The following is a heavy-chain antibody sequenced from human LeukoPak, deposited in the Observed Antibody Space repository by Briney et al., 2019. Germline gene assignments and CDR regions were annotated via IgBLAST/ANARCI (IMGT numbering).Heavy chain of an antibody. CDR2: IHPEGNEK. CDR1: GFTFSNFW. CDR3: ARGDDFSGDH. V-gene: IGHV3-7*04. J-gene: IGHJ4*02. Sequence: GGSLRLSCAVSGFTFSNFWMSWVRQASGRGLEWEANIHPEGNEKYHVESVKGRFTISRDNAKNSLFLQMNGLRVEDTAVYYCARGDDFSGDHWGQGTLVTVSS. D-gene: IGHD1-1*01.